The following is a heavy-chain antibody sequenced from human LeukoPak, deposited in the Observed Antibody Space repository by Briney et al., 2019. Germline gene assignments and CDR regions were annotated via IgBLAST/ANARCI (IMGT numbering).Heavy chain of an antibody. D-gene: IGHD1-26*01. Sequence: GGSLRLSCAASGFTFSSYWMHWVRQAPGRGLVCVSRINSEGTSTSYADSVKGRFTISRDNAKNTLYLQMNRLRAEDTAVYYCARAIHLVGAFDIWGQGTMVTVSS. CDR2: INSEGTST. V-gene: IGHV3-74*01. CDR3: ARAIHLVGAFDI. J-gene: IGHJ3*02. CDR1: GFTFSSYW.